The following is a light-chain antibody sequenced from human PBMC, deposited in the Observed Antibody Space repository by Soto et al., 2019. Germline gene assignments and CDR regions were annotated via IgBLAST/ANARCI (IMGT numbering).Light chain of an antibody. Sequence: QSALTQPASVSGSPGQSITISCTGTSSDVGSYNLVSWYQQHPGKAPKVMIYEVSKRPSGVSNRFSGSKFGNTASLTISGLQADDEPDYYCCSYAGSSTYVFGTGTKLTVL. V-gene: IGLV2-23*02. CDR2: EVS. CDR1: SSDVGSYNL. J-gene: IGLJ1*01. CDR3: CSYAGSSTYV.